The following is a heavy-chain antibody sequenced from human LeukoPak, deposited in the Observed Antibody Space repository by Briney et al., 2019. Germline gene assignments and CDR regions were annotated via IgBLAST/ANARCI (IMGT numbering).Heavy chain of an antibody. J-gene: IGHJ4*02. CDR2: INPNSGGT. D-gene: IGHD2-2*01. Sequence: ASVKVSCKASGYTFTGYYMHWVRQAPGQGLEWMGWINPNSGGTNYAQKFQGRVTMTRDTSISTAYMELSRLRSDDTAVYYCARAVGHIVVVPAAGFDYWGQGTLVTVPS. V-gene: IGHV1-2*02. CDR3: ARAVGHIVVVPAAGFDY. CDR1: GYTFTGYY.